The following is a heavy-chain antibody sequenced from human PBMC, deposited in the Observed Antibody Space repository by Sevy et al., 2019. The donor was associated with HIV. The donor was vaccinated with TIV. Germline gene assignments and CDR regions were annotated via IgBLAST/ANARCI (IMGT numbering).Heavy chain of an antibody. J-gene: IGHJ4*02. V-gene: IGHV3-48*02. CDR3: ARILSIWFGELFGDFDY. CDR1: GFTFSSYS. D-gene: IGHD3-10*01. CDR2: ISSSSSTI. Sequence: GGSLRLSCAASGFTFSSYSMNWVRQAPGKGLEWVSYISSSSSTIYYADSVKGRFTISRDNAKNSLFLQMNSLGDEETAVYYCARILSIWFGELFGDFDYWGQGTLVTVSS.